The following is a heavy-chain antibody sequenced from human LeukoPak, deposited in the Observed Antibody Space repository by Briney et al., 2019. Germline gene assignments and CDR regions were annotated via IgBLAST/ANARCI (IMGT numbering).Heavy chain of an antibody. V-gene: IGHV1-46*01. CDR2: INPSGGST. Sequence: ASVKVSCKASGYTFTSYYMHWVRQAPGQGLEWMRIINPSGGSTSYAQKFQGRVTMTGDTSTSTVYMELSSLRSEDTAVYYCARDSPVVPAAIFYYYYGMDVWGQGTTVTVSS. D-gene: IGHD2-2*01. J-gene: IGHJ6*02. CDR1: GYTFTSYY. CDR3: ARDSPVVPAAIFYYYYGMDV.